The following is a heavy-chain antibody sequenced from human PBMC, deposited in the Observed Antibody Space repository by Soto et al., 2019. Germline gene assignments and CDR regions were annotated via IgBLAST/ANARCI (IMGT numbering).Heavy chain of an antibody. CDR1: GFSLTNGRMG. Sequence: QVTLKESGPVLVKPTETLTLTCSVSGFSLTNGRMGVSWIRQPPGKALEWLAHFFSDAERSYSTSMQSRLNMYKDSSGSQVVLTITNMAPADKATYFCARMDGDYNYYGLDVWGHGIAVTGSS. CDR3: ARMDGDYNYYGLDV. V-gene: IGHV2-26*01. J-gene: IGHJ6*02. D-gene: IGHD4-17*01. CDR2: FFSDAER.